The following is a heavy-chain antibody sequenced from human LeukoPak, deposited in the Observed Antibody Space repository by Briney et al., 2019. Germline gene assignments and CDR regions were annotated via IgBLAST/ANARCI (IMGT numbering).Heavy chain of an antibody. J-gene: IGHJ4*02. CDR3: ARDSGSYWNYFDY. CDR1: GYNYATSG. V-gene: IGHV1-18*01. CDR2: ISVQNGNV. D-gene: IGHD1-26*01. Sequence: GASVKVSCKTSGYNYATSGISWVRQAPGQGLEWMGWISVQNGNVKYSQRFQGRVNLTTDTSTTSAYMDLRSLTSDDTAVYYCARDSGSYWNYFDYRGQGTLVTVSS.